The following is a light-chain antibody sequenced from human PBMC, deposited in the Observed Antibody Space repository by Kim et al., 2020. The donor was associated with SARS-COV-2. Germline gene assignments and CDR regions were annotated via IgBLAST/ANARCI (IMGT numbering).Light chain of an antibody. J-gene: IGKJ2*01. Sequence: PSTLSASEGDTVTITCRASQSISSWMAWYQQKPGKAPKLLLYKASTLQSGVPSRFSGSESGTEFTLTISSLQPDDFATYYCQQFTSFGQGTKLEI. CDR1: QSISSW. CDR2: KAS. CDR3: QQFTS. V-gene: IGKV1-5*03.